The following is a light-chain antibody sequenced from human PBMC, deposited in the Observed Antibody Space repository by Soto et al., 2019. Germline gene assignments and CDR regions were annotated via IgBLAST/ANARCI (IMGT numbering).Light chain of an antibody. Sequence: EIVLTQSPAPLSLSPGERATLSCRASQSVSRNLAWYQQKPGQAPRLLIYDASNRATGIPARFSGSGSGTDFTLTISSLEPEDFAVYYCQQRSNWPPYTFGQGTKLEIK. CDR3: QQRSNWPPYT. J-gene: IGKJ2*01. V-gene: IGKV3-11*01. CDR2: DAS. CDR1: QSVSRN.